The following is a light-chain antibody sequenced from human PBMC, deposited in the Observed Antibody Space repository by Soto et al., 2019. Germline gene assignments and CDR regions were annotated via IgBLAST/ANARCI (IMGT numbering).Light chain of an antibody. CDR3: LQSGSLGT. CDR1: QSVSSN. CDR2: GAS. Sequence: IVMTQNPDPLSVSPGERATLSCRASQSVSSNLAWYQQKPGQAPRLLIYGASTRATGIPARFSGSGSGTEFTLTISSLQSEDFAVYYCLQSGSLGTFCQGARLEIK. V-gene: IGKV3-15*01. J-gene: IGKJ5*01.